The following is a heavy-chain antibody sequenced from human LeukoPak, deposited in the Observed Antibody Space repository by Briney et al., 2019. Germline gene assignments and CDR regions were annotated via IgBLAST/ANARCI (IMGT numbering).Heavy chain of an antibody. CDR1: GYTFTGYY. J-gene: IGHJ4*02. D-gene: IGHD2-21*02. CDR2: INPNSGDT. Sequence: GASVKVSCKASGYTFTGYYMHWVRQAPGQGLEWMGWINPNSGDTNYAQKFQGRVTMTRDTSISTAYMELSRLRSDDTAVYYCARDYCGGDCFPDYWGQGTLVTVSS. CDR3: ARDYCGGDCFPDY. V-gene: IGHV1-2*02.